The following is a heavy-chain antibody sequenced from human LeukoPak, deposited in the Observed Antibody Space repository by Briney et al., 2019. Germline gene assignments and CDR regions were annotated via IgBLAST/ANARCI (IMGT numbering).Heavy chain of an antibody. CDR1: GFTFSSYA. CDR3: AKKYSSSWYYFDY. CDR2: ISGSGGST. Sequence: GGSLRLSCAASGFTFSSYAMSWVRQAPGKGLEWVSAISGSGGSTYYADSVKGRFAISRDNSKNTLYLQMNSLRAEDTAVYYCAKKYSSSWYYFDYWGQGTLVTVSS. J-gene: IGHJ4*02. D-gene: IGHD6-13*01. V-gene: IGHV3-23*01.